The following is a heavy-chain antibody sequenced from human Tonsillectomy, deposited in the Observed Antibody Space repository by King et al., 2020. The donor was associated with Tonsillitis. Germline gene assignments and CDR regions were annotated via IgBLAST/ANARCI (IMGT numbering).Heavy chain of an antibody. V-gene: IGHV3-30*18. D-gene: IGHD3-10*01. CDR1: GFTFNSFG. CDR2: ISYDGTKK. J-gene: IGHJ4*02. CDR3: AKDYYGSGSYYPIDY. Sequence: VQLVESGGGVVQPGRSLRLYCAASGFTFNSFGMHWVRQAPGKGLEWVAVISYDGTKKIYADSVKGRFTVSRDNYKSTLYLQMNSLRAEDTAVYYCAKDYYGSGSYYPIDYWGQGTLVTVSS.